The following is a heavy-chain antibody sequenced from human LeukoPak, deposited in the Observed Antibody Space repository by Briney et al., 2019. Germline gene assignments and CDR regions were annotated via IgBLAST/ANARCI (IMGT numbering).Heavy chain of an antibody. CDR2: ITTSGSTM. J-gene: IGHJ4*02. V-gene: IGHV3-48*03. Sequence: RPGGSLRLSCAASGFTFSSYAMHWVRQAPGKGLDWVSYITTSGSTMSYADSVKGRFTISRDNAKNSLYLQMNGLRAEDTAVYYCARRDFYDTTGYLFDYWGQGTLVTVSS. CDR1: GFTFSSYA. D-gene: IGHD3-22*01. CDR3: ARRDFYDTTGYLFDY.